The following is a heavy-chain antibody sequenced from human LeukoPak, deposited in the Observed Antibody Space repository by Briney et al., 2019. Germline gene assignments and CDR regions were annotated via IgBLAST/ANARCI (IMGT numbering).Heavy chain of an antibody. CDR2: ISSSSYT. J-gene: IGHJ6*02. CDR1: GFTFSDYY. Sequence: GGSLRLSCAASGFTFSDYYMSWIRQAPGKGLEWVSYISSSSYTNYADSVKGRFTISRDNAKNSLYLQMNSLRAEDTAVYYCARDARVGATSYYYYGMDVWGQGTTVTISS. CDR3: ARDARVGATSYYYYGMDV. D-gene: IGHD1-26*01. V-gene: IGHV3-11*06.